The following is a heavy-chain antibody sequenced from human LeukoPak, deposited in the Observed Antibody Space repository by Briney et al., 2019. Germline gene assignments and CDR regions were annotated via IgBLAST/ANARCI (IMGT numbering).Heavy chain of an antibody. J-gene: IGHJ4*02. Sequence: GGSLRLSCAASGFTFRDYYMSWIRQAPGKGLEWVSYISSSTNTKYYADSVKGRFTISRDNAKNSLYLQMNSLRAEDTAVYYCARGGYYYSSGNYPALQYWGQGNLVTVSS. V-gene: IGHV3-11*01. CDR2: ISSSTNTK. CDR3: ARGGYYYSSGNYPALQY. D-gene: IGHD3-10*01. CDR1: GFTFRDYY.